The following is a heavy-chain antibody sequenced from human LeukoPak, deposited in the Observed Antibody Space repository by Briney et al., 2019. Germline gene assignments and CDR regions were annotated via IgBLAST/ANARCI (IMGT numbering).Heavy chain of an antibody. Sequence: PGGSLRLFCAASGYTYSTDSMSWVRQAPGKGLEWVSYISSNSRTTYYADSVKGRFTISRDNAKDSVFLQMNSLRDEDTAVYYCASDVRLLLFVSTNRGQGTLVTVSS. CDR3: ASDVRLLLFVSTN. CDR1: GYTYSTDS. D-gene: IGHD1-26*01. CDR2: ISSNSRTT. V-gene: IGHV3-48*02. J-gene: IGHJ4*02.